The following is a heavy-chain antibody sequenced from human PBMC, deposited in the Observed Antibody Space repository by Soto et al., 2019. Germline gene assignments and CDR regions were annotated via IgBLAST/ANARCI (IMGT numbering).Heavy chain of an antibody. D-gene: IGHD1-26*01. J-gene: IGHJ4*02. CDR1: GFTFSSYT. V-gene: IGHV3-30-3*01. CDR3: ARDPGSGSFDY. CDR2: ISYDGSNK. Sequence: QVQLVESGGGVVQPGRSLRLSCAASGFTFSSYTMHWVRQAPGKGLEWVAVISYDGSNKYYADSVKGRFTISRDNSKNTLYLQMNSLRAEDTAVYYCARDPGSGSFDYWGQGTLVTVSS.